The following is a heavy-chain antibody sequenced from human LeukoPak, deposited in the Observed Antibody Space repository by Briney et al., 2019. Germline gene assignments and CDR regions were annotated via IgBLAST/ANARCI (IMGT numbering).Heavy chain of an antibody. CDR3: ARRPDSHAFDI. CDR2: IKQDESER. J-gene: IGHJ3*02. CDR1: GFSFSSYW. V-gene: IGHV3-7*01. D-gene: IGHD1-14*01. Sequence: GGSLRLSCEASGFSFSSYWMTWVRQPPGKGPEWVANIKQDESERYSADSVKGRFTISRDNAKKSVYLHMSSLRAEDTALYYCARRPDSHAFDIWGQGTMVTVSS.